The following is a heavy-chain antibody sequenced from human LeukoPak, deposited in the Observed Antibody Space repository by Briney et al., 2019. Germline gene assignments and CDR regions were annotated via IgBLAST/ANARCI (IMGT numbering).Heavy chain of an antibody. V-gene: IGHV1-69*06. CDR1: GGTFRSYV. CDR3: ARDRRATPYYYYYMDV. Sequence: SVKVSCKASGGTFRSYVISWVRQAPGHGLERMGGIIPIFGTANYAQKFQGRVTITADKSTSTAYMELSSLRSEDTAVYYCARDRRATPYYYYYMDVWGKGTTVTVSS. CDR2: IIPIFGTA. J-gene: IGHJ6*03.